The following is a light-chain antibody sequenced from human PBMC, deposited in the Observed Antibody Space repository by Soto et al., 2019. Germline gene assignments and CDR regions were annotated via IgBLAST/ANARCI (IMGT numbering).Light chain of an antibody. CDR2: STN. CDR1: SGSVSPRYY. Sequence: QTVVTQEPSFSVSPGGTVTLTCGLSSGSVSPRYYPSWYQQTPGQAPRTLIYSTNTRSSGVPDRFSGSILGNKAALTITGAQADDESDYYCVLYLGSGISVFGGGTQLTVL. V-gene: IGLV8-61*01. CDR3: VLYLGSGISV. J-gene: IGLJ7*01.